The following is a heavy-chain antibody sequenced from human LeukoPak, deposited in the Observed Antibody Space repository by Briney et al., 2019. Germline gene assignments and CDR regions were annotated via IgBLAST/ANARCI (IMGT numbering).Heavy chain of an antibody. CDR3: ARHFSLGAFDI. CDR1: GGSISNF. CDR2: IHYTGNT. V-gene: IGHV4-39*01. D-gene: IGHD3-16*01. J-gene: IGHJ3*02. Sequence: SETLSLTCTVFGGSISNFWGWIRQPPGQGREWIGCIHYTGNTYYNASLKSRVTMSVDTSKNQFSLKLSSMTAADTAVYYCARHFSLGAFDIWGQGTMVSVSS.